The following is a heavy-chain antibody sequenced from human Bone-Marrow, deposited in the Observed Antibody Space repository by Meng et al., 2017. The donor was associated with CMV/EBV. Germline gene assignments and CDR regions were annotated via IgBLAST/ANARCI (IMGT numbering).Heavy chain of an antibody. CDR1: GFTVSSNY. CDR3: ARRARGGFSFDP. D-gene: IGHD3-10*01. J-gene: IGHJ5*02. V-gene: IGHV3-66*02. Sequence: GESLKISCAASGFTVSSNYMSWVRQAPGKGLEWVSVIYSGGSTYYADSVKGRFTISRDNSKNTLYLQMNSLRAEDTAVYYCARRARGGFSFDPWGQGTLVTFSS. CDR2: IYSGGST.